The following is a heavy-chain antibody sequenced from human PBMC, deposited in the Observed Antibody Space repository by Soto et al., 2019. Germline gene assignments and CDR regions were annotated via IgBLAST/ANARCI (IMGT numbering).Heavy chain of an antibody. CDR1: CGSISSDY. CDR2: IHYSGST. Sequence: TLSVTCTVSCGSISSDYWSWIRQPPGKGLEWIGYIHYSGSTNYNPSLKSRVTISVDTSKNQFSLKLNSVTAADTAVYYCARPHGGSSGWDNWFDPWGQGTLVTVSS. D-gene: IGHD6-25*01. J-gene: IGHJ5*02. CDR3: ARPHGGSSGWDNWFDP. V-gene: IGHV4-59*01.